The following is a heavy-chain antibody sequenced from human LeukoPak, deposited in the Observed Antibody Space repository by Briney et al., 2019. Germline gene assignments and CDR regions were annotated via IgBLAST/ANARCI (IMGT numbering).Heavy chain of an antibody. V-gene: IGHV1-3*01. Sequence: ASVKVSCKASGYTFTSYAMHWVRQAPGQRLEWMGWINAGIGNTKYSQRFQGRVTITRETSASTAYMELSSLRSEDTAVYYCARGFYHYYDSSGYYNSYYYGMDVWGQGTTVTVSS. J-gene: IGHJ6*02. CDR1: GYTFTSYA. CDR2: INAGIGNT. CDR3: ARGFYHYYDSSGYYNSYYYGMDV. D-gene: IGHD3-22*01.